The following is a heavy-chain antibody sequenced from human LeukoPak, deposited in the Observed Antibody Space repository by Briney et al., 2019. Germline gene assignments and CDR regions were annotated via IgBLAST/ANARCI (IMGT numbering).Heavy chain of an antibody. CDR2: IKLDGTQK. V-gene: IGHV3-7*01. D-gene: IGHD5-18*01. Sequence: GGSLRLSCAASGFTFRNYWMSWIRQAPGRGLEWVANIKLDGTQKNYIQSVRGRFTISRDNAKNSLYLQMNSLRDEDTAAYYCTTSRGSRYGYRALELPPTPVDWGQGTLVTVSS. CDR3: TTSRGSRYGYRALELPPTPVD. J-gene: IGHJ4*02. CDR1: GFTFRNYW.